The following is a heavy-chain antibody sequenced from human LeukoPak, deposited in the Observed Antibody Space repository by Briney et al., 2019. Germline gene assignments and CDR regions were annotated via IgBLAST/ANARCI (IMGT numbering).Heavy chain of an antibody. V-gene: IGHV3-48*03. CDR1: GFTFSSYE. J-gene: IGHJ4*02. CDR3: ARDYYGSGSYPFDY. D-gene: IGHD3-10*01. Sequence: PGGSLRLSCAASGFTFSSYEMNWVRQAPGKGLEWVSYISSSSNTIYYADSVKGRFTISRDNAKNSPYLQMNSLRAEDTAVYYCARDYYGSGSYPFDYWGQGTLVTVSS. CDR2: ISSSSNTI.